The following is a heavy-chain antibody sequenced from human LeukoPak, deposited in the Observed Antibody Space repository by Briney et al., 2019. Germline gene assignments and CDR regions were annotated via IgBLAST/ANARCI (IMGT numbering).Heavy chain of an antibody. D-gene: IGHD5-18*01. CDR1: GGSISSSSYY. Sequence: SETLSLTCTVSGGSISSSSYYWGWIRQPPGKGLEWIGGIYYSGSTYYNPSLKSRVTISVDTSKNQFSLKLSSVTAADTAVYYCARERGYSYGPTCFDYWGQGTLVPVSS. CDR2: IYYSGST. V-gene: IGHV4-39*01. CDR3: ARERGYSYGPTCFDY. J-gene: IGHJ4*02.